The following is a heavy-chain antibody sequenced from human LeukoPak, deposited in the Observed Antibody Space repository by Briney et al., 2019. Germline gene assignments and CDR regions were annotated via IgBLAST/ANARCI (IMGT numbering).Heavy chain of an antibody. CDR3: ARVSEWELLNYFDY. D-gene: IGHD1-26*01. J-gene: IGHJ4*02. Sequence: GGSLRLSCAASGFTFSSYWMSWVRQAPGKGLEWVANIKQDGSEKYYVDSVKGRFTISRDNAKNSLYLQMNSPRAEDTAVYYCARVSEWELLNYFDYWGQGTLVTVSS. CDR2: IKQDGSEK. CDR1: GFTFSSYW. V-gene: IGHV3-7*04.